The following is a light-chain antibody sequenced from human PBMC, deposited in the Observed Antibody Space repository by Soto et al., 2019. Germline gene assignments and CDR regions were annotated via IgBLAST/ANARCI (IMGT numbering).Light chain of an antibody. CDR2: TTS. Sequence: QTVVTQEPSFSVSPGGTVTLTCGLTSGSVSTNHFPSWYQQTPGQPPRTLIYTTSTRSSGVPDRFSGSILGNKAALTITGAQADDESDYYCMLSLSAGIFVFGGGTKLTVL. J-gene: IGLJ1*01. CDR1: SGSVSTNHF. V-gene: IGLV8-61*01. CDR3: MLSLSAGIFV.